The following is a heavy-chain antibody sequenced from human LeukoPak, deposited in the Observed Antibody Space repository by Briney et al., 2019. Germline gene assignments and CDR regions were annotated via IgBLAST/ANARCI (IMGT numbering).Heavy chain of an antibody. CDR2: ISGSGGST. D-gene: IGHD2-2*01. CDR3: AKGCSSTSCYDFDY. J-gene: IGHJ4*02. CDR1: GFTFSSYA. V-gene: IGHV3-23*01. Sequence: PGGSLRLSCAASGFTFSSYAMSWVRQAPGKGLEWVSGISGSGGSTYYADSVKGRCTISRDNSKNTLYVQMNSLRAEDTAVYYCAKGCSSTSCYDFDYWGQGTLVTVSS.